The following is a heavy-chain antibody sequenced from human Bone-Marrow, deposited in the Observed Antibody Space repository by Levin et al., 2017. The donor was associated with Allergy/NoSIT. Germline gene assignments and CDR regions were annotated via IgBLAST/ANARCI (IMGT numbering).Heavy chain of an antibody. CDR3: AEDDSSGYIAY. CDR2: ISGSGRST. D-gene: IGHD3-22*01. Sequence: PGGSLRLSCADSGFTFSGHAMHWVRQAPGKGLEWVSTISGSGRSTFYADSVRGRFTISRAESRNTLFPQMNSLRAEDTAVYYCAEDDSSGYIAYWGQGTLVTVSS. J-gene: IGHJ4*02. CDR1: GFTFSGHA. V-gene: IGHV3-23*01.